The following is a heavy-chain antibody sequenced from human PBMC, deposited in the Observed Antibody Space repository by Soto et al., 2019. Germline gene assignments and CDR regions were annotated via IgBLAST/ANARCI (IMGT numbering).Heavy chain of an antibody. D-gene: IGHD4-4*01. CDR1: GFTFEDYA. CDR3: AKDMYSNYEDEGYFDY. CDR2: ISCNSGSI. V-gene: IGHV3-9*01. J-gene: IGHJ4*02. Sequence: GGSLRLSCAASGFTFEDYAMHWVRQAPGKGLEWVSGISCNSGSIGYADSVKGRFTISRDNAKNSLYLQMNSLRAEDTALYYCAKDMYSNYEDEGYFDYWGQGTLVTVSS.